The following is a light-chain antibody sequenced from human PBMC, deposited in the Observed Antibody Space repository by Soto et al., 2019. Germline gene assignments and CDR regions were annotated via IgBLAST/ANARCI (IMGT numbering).Light chain of an antibody. J-gene: IGLJ1*01. CDR3: SSYTTSSSYD. CDR1: SSDVGGYIY. V-gene: IGLV2-14*01. CDR2: DVT. Sequence: QSVLTQPAYVSGFPGQSITISSTGTSSDVGGYIYVSWYQQHPGKAAKLMIYDVTSRPSGVSYRFSGSKSGNTASLTISGLQAEDEADYYCSSYTTSSSYDFGTGTKVTVL.